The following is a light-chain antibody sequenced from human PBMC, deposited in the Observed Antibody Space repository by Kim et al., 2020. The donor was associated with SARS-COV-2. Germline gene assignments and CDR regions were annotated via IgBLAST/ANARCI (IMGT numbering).Light chain of an antibody. J-gene: IGLJ2*01. CDR2: DVS. V-gene: IGLV2-14*04. CDR3: SSYTSSSVV. Sequence: PGQSITISCTRTSSDVGVYNNVSWYQQHPGKAPKLMIYDVSKRPSGVSNRFSGSKSGNTASLTISGLQAEDEADYYCSSYTSSSVVFGGGTQLTVL. CDR1: SSDVGVYNN.